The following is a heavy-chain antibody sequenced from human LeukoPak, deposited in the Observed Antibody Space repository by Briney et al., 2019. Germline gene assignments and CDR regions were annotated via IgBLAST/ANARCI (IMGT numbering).Heavy chain of an antibody. D-gene: IGHD2-21*02. J-gene: IGHJ4*02. CDR2: ISPSGDST. CDR1: GFTFSSHS. CDR3: ARRLLTGGVTDFFDS. V-gene: IGHV3-23*01. Sequence: PGGSVRLSCAASGFTFSSHSMSWVRQPPGEGLEWVAAISPSGDSTTYRDSVKGQFTISRDNSRNRLYLQMNTLTVEDTAIYYSARRLLTGGVTDFFDSWGQGALVTVSS.